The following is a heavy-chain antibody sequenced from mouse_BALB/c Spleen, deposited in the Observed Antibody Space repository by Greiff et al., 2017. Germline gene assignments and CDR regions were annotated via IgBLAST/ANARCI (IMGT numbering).Heavy chain of an antibody. Sequence: DVQLVESGGGLVQPGGSLKLSCAASGFTFSSYGMSWVRQTPDKRLELVATINSNGGSTYYPDSVKGRFTISRDNAKNTLYLQMSSLKSEDTAMYYCARDVYYRYEEGYAMDYWGQGTSVTVSS. J-gene: IGHJ4*01. CDR2: INSNGGST. CDR1: GFTFSSYG. CDR3: ARDVYYRYEEGYAMDY. D-gene: IGHD2-14*01. V-gene: IGHV5-6-3*01.